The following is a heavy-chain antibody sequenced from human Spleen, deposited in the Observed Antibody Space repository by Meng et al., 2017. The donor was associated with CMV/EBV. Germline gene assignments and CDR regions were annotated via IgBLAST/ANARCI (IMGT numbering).Heavy chain of an antibody. CDR2: IYYTGST. V-gene: IGHV4-59*01. CDR1: AGSISNYY. CDR3: AGVYDYVWGSYRLSYGMDV. Sequence: SETLSLTCSFSAGSISNYYWSWIRQPPGKGLEWIGYIYYTGSTHYSASLRSRVTISVDTSKNQFSLKLSSVTAADTAVYYCAGVYDYVWGSYRLSYGMDVWGQGTTVTVSS. J-gene: IGHJ6*02. D-gene: IGHD3-16*02.